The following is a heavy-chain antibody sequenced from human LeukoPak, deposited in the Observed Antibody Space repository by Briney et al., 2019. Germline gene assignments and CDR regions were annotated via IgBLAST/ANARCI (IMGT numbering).Heavy chain of an antibody. V-gene: IGHV4-38-2*02. D-gene: IGHD2-15*01. CDR2: IYHSGST. CDR3: ARGYCSGGSCYLFDY. J-gene: IGHJ4*02. CDR1: GYSISSGYY. Sequence: SETLSLTCTVSGYSISSGYYWAWIRQPPGKGLEWIGSIYHSGSTYYNPSLKSRVTISVDTSKNQFSLKLSSVTAADTAVYYCARGYCSGGSCYLFDYWGQGTLVTVSS.